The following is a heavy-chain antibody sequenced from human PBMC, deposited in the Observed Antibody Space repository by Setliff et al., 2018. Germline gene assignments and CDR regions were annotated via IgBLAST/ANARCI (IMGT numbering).Heavy chain of an antibody. D-gene: IGHD5-18*01. CDR2: IYHSGSS. V-gene: IGHV4-39*07. CDR3: VRDRTAYSYGLDV. CDR1: GGSISSMSYY. J-gene: IGHJ6*02. Sequence: NPSETLSLTCTVSGGSISSMSYYWGWIRQPPGKGLEWIGSIYHSGSSYYNSSLRSRVTISVDTSKNQFSLILRSVTAADTAVYYCVRDRTAYSYGLDVWGQGATVTVSS.